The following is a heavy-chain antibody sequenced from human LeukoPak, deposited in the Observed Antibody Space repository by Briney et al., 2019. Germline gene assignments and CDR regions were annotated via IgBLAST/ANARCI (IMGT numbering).Heavy chain of an antibody. CDR1: GFTFSTYN. CDR3: AKDRPPTVRVTEPFDY. CDR2: ISGSGGST. D-gene: IGHD4-11*01. V-gene: IGHV3-23*01. Sequence: GGSLRLSCAASGFTFSTYNMNWVRQAPGKGLEWVSAISGSGGSTYYADSVKGRFTISRDNSKNTLYLQMNSLRAEDTAVYYCAKDRPPTVRVTEPFDYWGQGTLVTVSS. J-gene: IGHJ4*02.